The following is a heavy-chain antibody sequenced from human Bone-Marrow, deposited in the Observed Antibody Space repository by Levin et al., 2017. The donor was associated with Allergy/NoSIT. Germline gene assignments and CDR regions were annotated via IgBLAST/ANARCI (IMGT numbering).Heavy chain of an antibody. J-gene: IGHJ3*02. D-gene: IGHD1-26*01. CDR2: IYPGDSDT. V-gene: IGHV5-51*01. CDR3: ASGSPTYSGSYPPNPFDI. Sequence: PGESLKISCQGSGYTFTNYWIGWVRQMPGKGLELMGIIYPGDSDTRYSPSFQGQVTISADKSISTAYLEWDSLKASDTAMYFCASGSPTYSGSYPPNPFDIWGQGTLVTVSS. CDR1: GYTFTNYW.